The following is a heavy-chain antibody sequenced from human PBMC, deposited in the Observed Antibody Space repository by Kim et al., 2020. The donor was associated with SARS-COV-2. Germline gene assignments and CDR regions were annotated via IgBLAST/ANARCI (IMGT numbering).Heavy chain of an antibody. V-gene: IGHV3-33*01. J-gene: IGHJ6*02. D-gene: IGHD4-17*01. Sequence: GGSLRLSCAASGFTFSSYGMHWVRQAPGKGLEWVAVIWYDGSNKYYADSVKGRFTISRDNSKNTLYLQMNSLRAEDTAVYYCARRFGDYEGDYYYGMDVWGQGTTVTVSS. CDR1: GFTFSSYG. CDR3: ARRFGDYEGDYYYGMDV. CDR2: IWYDGSNK.